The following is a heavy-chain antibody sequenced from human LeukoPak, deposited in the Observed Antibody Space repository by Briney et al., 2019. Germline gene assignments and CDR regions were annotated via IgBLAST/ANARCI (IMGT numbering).Heavy chain of an antibody. CDR2: ITSSGSTI. CDR1: GFTFSSYE. J-gene: IGHJ3*02. D-gene: IGHD4-23*01. V-gene: IGHV3-48*03. Sequence: GGSLRLSCAASGFTFSSYEMNWVRQAPGKGLEWVSYITSSGSTIYYADSVRGRFTNSRDNAKNSLYLQMNSLRAEDTAVYYCARERSGLLRWRGAFDIWGQETMVTVSS. CDR3: ARERSGLLRWRGAFDI.